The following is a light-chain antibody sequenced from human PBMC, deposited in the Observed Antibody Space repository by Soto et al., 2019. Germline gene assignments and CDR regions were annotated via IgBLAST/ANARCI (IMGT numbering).Light chain of an antibody. CDR2: EVN. CDR3: SSFASTHTYV. Sequence: QSALTQPASVSGSPGQSITISCTGTSSDVAFYNHVSWYQQHPGKAPKLLMYEVNNRPSGVSHRFSGSKSGNTASLTISGLQAEDEADYYCSSFASTHTYVFGTGTKLTVL. V-gene: IGLV2-14*01. J-gene: IGLJ1*01. CDR1: SSDVAFYNH.